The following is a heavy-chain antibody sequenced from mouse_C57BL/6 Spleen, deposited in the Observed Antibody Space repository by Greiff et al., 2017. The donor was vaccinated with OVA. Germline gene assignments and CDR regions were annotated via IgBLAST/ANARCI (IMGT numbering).Heavy chain of an antibody. CDR2: IRLKSDNYAT. CDR1: GFTFSNYW. Sequence: EVKVEESGGGLVQPGGSMKLSCVASGFTFSNYWMNWVRQSPEKGLEWVAQIRLKSDNYATHYAESVKGRFTISRDDSKSSVYLQMNNLRAEDTGIYYCTDLFITTVVATGPFDYWGQGTTLTVSS. J-gene: IGHJ2*01. V-gene: IGHV6-3*01. CDR3: TDLFITTVVATGPFDY. D-gene: IGHD1-1*01.